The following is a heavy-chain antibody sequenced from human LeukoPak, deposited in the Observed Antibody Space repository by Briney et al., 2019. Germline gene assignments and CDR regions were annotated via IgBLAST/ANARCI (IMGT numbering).Heavy chain of an antibody. Sequence: SETLSLTCTVSGGSISSTSYYWGWIRQPPGKGLEWIGSFHYSGSTYYNPSPKSRVTISVDTSKNQFSLNLSSVTAADTAVYYCARRYNYGYFDYWGQGTLVIVSS. CDR3: ARRYNYGYFDY. D-gene: IGHD5-18*01. CDR1: GGSISSTSYY. V-gene: IGHV4-39*01. J-gene: IGHJ4*02. CDR2: FHYSGST.